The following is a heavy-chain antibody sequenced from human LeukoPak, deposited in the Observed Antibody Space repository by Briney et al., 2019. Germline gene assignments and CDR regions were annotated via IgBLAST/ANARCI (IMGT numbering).Heavy chain of an antibody. J-gene: IGHJ4*01. CDR1: GVSISSSNW. V-gene: IGHV4-4*02. D-gene: IGHD4-17*01. CDR2: INHSWST. Sequence: NPLETLSLTCAVSGVSISSSNWWSWVRQPPGKGLEWIVSINHSWSTYYNPSLKSRVTISVDTSKNQFSLKLTSVTAADTAVYYCARAPGTTFDYWGHGNMVTVSS. CDR3: ARAPGTTFDY.